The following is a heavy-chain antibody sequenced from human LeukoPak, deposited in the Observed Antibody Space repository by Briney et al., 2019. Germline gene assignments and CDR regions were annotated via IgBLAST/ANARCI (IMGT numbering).Heavy chain of an antibody. Sequence: SETLSLTCVVSGDSISSSSHYWGWVRQPPGKGPEWIGSIYYSGSTYYNPSLKSRVTISVDTSKNQFSLKLSSVTAADTAVYYCARLTIFAQYMDVWGKGTTVTVSS. CDR2: IYYSGST. CDR1: GDSISSSSHY. J-gene: IGHJ6*03. V-gene: IGHV4-39*01. CDR3: ARLTIFAQYMDV. D-gene: IGHD3-3*01.